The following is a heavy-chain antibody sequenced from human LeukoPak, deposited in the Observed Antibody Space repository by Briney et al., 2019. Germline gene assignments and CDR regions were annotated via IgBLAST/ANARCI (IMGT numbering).Heavy chain of an antibody. Sequence: TGPSLRLSCAASGFILSNHWMTWVRQAPGKGPEWVANMNKDGSEKYYVDSVEGRFTISRDTAKNSLYLQMNNLRAEDTALYYCARNNDMDVWGQGTTVIVSS. V-gene: IGHV3-7*03. CDR2: MNKDGSEK. J-gene: IGHJ6*02. CDR1: GFILSNHW. D-gene: IGHD1/OR15-1a*01. CDR3: ARNNDMDV.